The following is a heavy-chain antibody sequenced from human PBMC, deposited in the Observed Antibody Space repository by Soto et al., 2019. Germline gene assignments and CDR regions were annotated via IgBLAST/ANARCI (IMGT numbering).Heavy chain of an antibody. Sequence: SGGSLRLSCAASGFTFSTYGMHWVRQAPGKGLEWVALISYHGRSKYYVDSVKGRFTISRDNSKSTLFLQMNSLRAEDTAVYYCAKDSACSSTRCASNWFDPWGQGTLVTVSS. J-gene: IGHJ5*02. CDR2: ISYHGRSK. V-gene: IGHV3-30*18. D-gene: IGHD2-2*01. CDR1: GFTFSTYG. CDR3: AKDSACSSTRCASNWFDP.